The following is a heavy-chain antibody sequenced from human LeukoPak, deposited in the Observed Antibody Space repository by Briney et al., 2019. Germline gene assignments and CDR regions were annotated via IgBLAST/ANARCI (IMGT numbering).Heavy chain of an antibody. CDR2: IYYSGST. V-gene: IGHV4-39*01. J-gene: IGHJ2*01. CDR1: GGSFRSSSYY. D-gene: IGHD3-22*01. CDR3: ARGVTLIVVVIHDWYFDL. Sequence: SETLSLTCTVSGGSFRSSSYYWGWIRQTPGKGLEWIGCIYYSGSTYYNPSLKSRVTISVDTSENQFSLKLSSVTAADTAVYYCARGVTLIVVVIHDWYFDLWGRGTVFTVSS.